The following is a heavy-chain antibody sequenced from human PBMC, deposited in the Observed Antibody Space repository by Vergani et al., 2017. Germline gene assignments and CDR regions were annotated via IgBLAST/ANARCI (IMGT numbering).Heavy chain of an antibody. J-gene: IGHJ2*01. D-gene: IGHD6-6*01. V-gene: IGHV4-61*02. CDR1: GGSISSGSYY. CDR3: AREYSSSSGHYRYFEL. Sequence: QVQLQESGPGLVKPSQTLSLTCTVSGGSISSGSYYWSWIRQPAGKGLEWIGRIYTSGSTNYNPSLKSRVTMSVDTSKNQFSLKLSSVTAADTAVYYCAREYSSSSGHYRYFELWGRGTLVTVSS. CDR2: IYTSGST.